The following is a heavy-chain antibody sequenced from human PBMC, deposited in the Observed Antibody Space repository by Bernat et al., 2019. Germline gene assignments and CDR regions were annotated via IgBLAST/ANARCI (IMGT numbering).Heavy chain of an antibody. V-gene: IGHV3-23*01. CDR2: ISGSGGST. D-gene: IGHD3-3*01. CDR3: AKRAGGYYTNWYFDL. J-gene: IGHJ2*01. CDR1: GFTFSSYA. Sequence: VQLLESGGGLVQPGGSLRLSCAASGFTFSSYAMSWVRQAPGKGLEWVSGISGSGGSTNYADSVKGRFTISRDNSKNTLYLQMNSLRAEDTAVYYCAKRAGGYYTNWYFDLWGRGTLVTVSS.